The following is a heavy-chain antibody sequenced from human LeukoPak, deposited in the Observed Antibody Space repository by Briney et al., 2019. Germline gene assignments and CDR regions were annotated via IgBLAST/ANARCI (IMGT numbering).Heavy chain of an antibody. Sequence: GGSLRLSCAASGFTFSDYFMDWVRQAPGKGLEWVGRTEDKGSNFSAQYAASLKGRFTISRDDSKNSLYLQINSLETEDTAVYYCATIRGVMGYWGHGTLVTVSS. CDR1: GFTFSDYF. CDR3: ATIRGVMGY. V-gene: IGHV3-72*01. CDR2: TEDKGSNFSA. J-gene: IGHJ4*01. D-gene: IGHD3-10*01.